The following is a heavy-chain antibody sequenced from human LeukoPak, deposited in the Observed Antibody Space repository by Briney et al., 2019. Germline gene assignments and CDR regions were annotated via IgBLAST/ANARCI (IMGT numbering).Heavy chain of an antibody. CDR2: INSDGSST. J-gene: IGHJ3*02. V-gene: IGHV3-74*01. D-gene: IGHD2-15*01. Sequence: GGSLRLSCAASGFTFSSYWMHWVRQAPGKGLVWVSRINSDGSSTSYADSVKGRFTISRDNAKNTLYLQMSSLRAEDSAVYYCARVRISTHDAFDIWGQGTMVTVSS. CDR1: GFTFSSYW. CDR3: ARVRISTHDAFDI.